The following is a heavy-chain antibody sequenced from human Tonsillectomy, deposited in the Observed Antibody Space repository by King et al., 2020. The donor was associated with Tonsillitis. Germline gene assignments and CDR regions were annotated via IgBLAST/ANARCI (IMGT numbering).Heavy chain of an antibody. CDR3: ARRGSRDWFDP. Sequence: QLQESGPGLVKPSETLSLTCTVSGGSISSSSYYWGWIRQPPGKGLEWIGSIYYSGSTYYNPSLKSRVTISVDTSKNQFSLKLSSVTAADTAVNYCARRGSRDWFDPWGQGTLVTVSS. D-gene: IGHD3-10*01. CDR1: GGSISSSSYY. J-gene: IGHJ5*02. CDR2: IYYSGST. V-gene: IGHV4-39*07.